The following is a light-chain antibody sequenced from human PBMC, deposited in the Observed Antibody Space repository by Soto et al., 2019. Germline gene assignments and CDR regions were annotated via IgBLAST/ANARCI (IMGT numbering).Light chain of an antibody. CDR3: MQGTYWPPYS. V-gene: IGKV2-30*01. Sequence: AVLTQAPLSLPVTLGQPASISRRSRQSLVYRDGNTYLNWFQQRPGQSPTRPIYKVSDRHSRVPDRFSGFGSGTDFTMKISRVEAEDVGVYDCMQGTYWPPYSFGQGTKLVIK. J-gene: IGKJ2*03. CDR2: KVS. CDR1: QSLVYRDGNTY.